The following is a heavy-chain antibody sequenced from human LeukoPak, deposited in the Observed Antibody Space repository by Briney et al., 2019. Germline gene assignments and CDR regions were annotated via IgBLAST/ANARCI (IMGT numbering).Heavy chain of an antibody. Sequence: GGSLRPSCAASGFTFSSYSMNWVRQAPGKGLEWVSSISSTSTYINYADSVKGRFTISRDNAKNTLYLQMNSLRAEDTAVYYCAKDLYSYGQRYFQHWGQGTLVTVSS. D-gene: IGHD5-18*01. J-gene: IGHJ1*01. CDR1: GFTFSSYS. CDR2: ISSTSTYI. CDR3: AKDLYSYGQRYFQH. V-gene: IGHV3-21*01.